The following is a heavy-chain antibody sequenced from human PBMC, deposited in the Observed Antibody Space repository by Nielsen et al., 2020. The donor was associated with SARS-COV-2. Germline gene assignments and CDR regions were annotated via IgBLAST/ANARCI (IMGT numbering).Heavy chain of an antibody. Sequence: GGSLRLSCAASGFIFTSHAMHWVRQAPGKGLEWVAVVSYDGRNQYYADSVRGRFTISTDNSKNTLYLQMNSLRGEDTAVYYCAKDLADSWSDDYSAYYNMDVWGKGTTVTVSS. CDR3: AKDLADSWSDDYSAYYNMDV. J-gene: IGHJ6*03. CDR2: VSYDGRNQ. V-gene: IGHV3-30*18. CDR1: GFIFTSHA. D-gene: IGHD3-3*01.